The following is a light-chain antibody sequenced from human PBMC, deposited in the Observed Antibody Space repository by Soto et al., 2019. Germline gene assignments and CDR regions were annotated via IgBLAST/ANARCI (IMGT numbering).Light chain of an antibody. CDR3: QQCDSTPQT. CDR1: QSINSH. J-gene: IGKJ4*01. CDR2: TTS. Sequence: DIQMTQSPSSLSASVGDRVTITCRASQSINSHLNWYQQKPGKPPKLLIHTTSSLQSGVPSRFSGSGTGTDFTLTISSLKPEDFATYYCQQCDSTPQTFGGGTKVDIK. V-gene: IGKV1-39*01.